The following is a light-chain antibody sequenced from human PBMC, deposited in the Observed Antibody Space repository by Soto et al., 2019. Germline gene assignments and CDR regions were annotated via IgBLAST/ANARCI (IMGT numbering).Light chain of an antibody. J-gene: IGKJ4*01. CDR2: GAS. V-gene: IGKV3-15*01. CDR1: QSVSNN. Sequence: EIVMTQSPATFSVSPGERSTFPCRASQSVSNNLAWYQQKPGRAPSLLIYGASTRATGIPARFSGSGYGTEFTLTISSLQSEDFAVYYCQQYHKWPLTFGGGTKVDIK. CDR3: QQYHKWPLT.